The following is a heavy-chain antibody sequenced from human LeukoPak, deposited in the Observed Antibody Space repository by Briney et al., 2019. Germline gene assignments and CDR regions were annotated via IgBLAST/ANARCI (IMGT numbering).Heavy chain of an antibody. CDR1: GFTFSDYY. V-gene: IGHV3-11*06. J-gene: IGHJ4*02. D-gene: IGHD6-19*01. CDR2: ISSSSSYT. Sequence: GGSLRLSCAASGFTFSDYYMSWIRQAPGKGLEWVSYISSSSSYTNYADSVKGRFTISRDNAKNSLYLQMDSLRDEDTAVYYCTRAPYSSGWYTVDFWGQGTLVTVSP. CDR3: TRAPYSSGWYTVDF.